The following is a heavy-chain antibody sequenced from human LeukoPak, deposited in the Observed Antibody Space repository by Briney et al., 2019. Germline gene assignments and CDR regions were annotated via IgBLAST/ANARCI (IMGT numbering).Heavy chain of an antibody. CDR3: AKEVGHNYYYYGMDV. J-gene: IGHJ6*02. CDR1: GFTFSNYD. D-gene: IGHD1-26*01. V-gene: IGHV3-30*18. Sequence: GGSLRLSCAASGFTFSNYDIHWVRQAPGKGLEWVAVISYDGSNKKFADSVKGRFTASRDNSKNILYLQTNGLRAEDTAVYYCAKEVGHNYYYYGMDVWGQGTTVTVSS. CDR2: ISYDGSNK.